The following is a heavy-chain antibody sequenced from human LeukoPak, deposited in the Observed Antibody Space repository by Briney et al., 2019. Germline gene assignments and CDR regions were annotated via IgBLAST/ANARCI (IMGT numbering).Heavy chain of an antibody. V-gene: IGHV1-69*05. D-gene: IGHD3-22*01. CDR2: IISLYGTA. CDR3: ARGWSYDSSGWLAFDI. CDR1: GYTFTGYY. Sequence: SVKASCKASGYTFTGYYMHWVRQAPGQGLEWMGGIISLYGTAKYTQKFQDRVSITTDESTSTAYMELSSLRSEDTAVYYCARGWSYDSSGWLAFDIWGQGTMVTVSS. J-gene: IGHJ3*02.